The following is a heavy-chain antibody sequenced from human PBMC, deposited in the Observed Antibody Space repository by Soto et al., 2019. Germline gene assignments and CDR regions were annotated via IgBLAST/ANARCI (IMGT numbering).Heavy chain of an antibody. CDR2: INAANVYT. D-gene: IGHD6-13*01. CDR3: AREWVRQQLPPLYYYYCLDV. J-gene: IGHJ6*02. V-gene: IGHV1-3*01. Sequence: ASVKVSSKAPGYTFTSYAMHWVRQARGQRLEWMGWINAANVYTKYYQKFKGTVTITSDTSASTAYIELSSMRSEDTAVYSCAREWVRQQLPPLYYYYCLDVWGQGTPVTVSS. CDR1: GYTFTSYA.